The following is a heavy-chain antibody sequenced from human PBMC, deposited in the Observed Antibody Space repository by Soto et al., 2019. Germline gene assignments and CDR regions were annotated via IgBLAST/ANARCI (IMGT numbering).Heavy chain of an antibody. CDR3: ARHGPGTGVGSMDV. D-gene: IGHD3-10*01. V-gene: IGHV4-39*01. Sequence: LSLTCTVSGGSISNNNYYWGWVRQPPGKGLEWIGNVYHRGSTYYNPSLRSRVTLSVDTSNNQFSLRLSSVTAADTAVFYCARHGPGTGVGSMDVWGQGTTVTVSS. CDR1: GGSISNNNYY. CDR2: VYHRGST. J-gene: IGHJ6*02.